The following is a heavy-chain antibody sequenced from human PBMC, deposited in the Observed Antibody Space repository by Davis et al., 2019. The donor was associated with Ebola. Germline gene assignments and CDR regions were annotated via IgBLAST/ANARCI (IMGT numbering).Heavy chain of an antibody. V-gene: IGHV1-18*01. J-gene: IGHJ3*02. CDR3: ARDREGEYDI. CDR2: ISGYNGNT. D-gene: IGHD3-16*01. Sequence: ASVKVSCKASGYTFASYGISWVRQAPGQGLEWVGWISGYNGNTKYAQNYQGRVTMTTDTSTSTAYMELRNLRSDDAAVYYCARDREGEYDIWGQGTMVTVSS. CDR1: GYTFASYG.